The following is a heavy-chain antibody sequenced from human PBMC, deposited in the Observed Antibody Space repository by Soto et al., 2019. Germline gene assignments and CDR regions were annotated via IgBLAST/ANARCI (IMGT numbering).Heavy chain of an antibody. CDR2: ISYDGSNK. CDR3: AKLPGRVGSGSWVYGMDV. CDR1: GFTFSSYG. D-gene: IGHD3-10*01. J-gene: IGHJ6*02. V-gene: IGHV3-30*18. Sequence: QVQLVESGGGVVQPGRSLRLSCAASGFTFSSYGIHWVRQAPGKGLEWVAVISYDGSNKYYADSVKGRFTISRDNSKNTLYLQMNSLRAEDTAVYYCAKLPGRVGSGSWVYGMDVWGQGTTVTVSS.